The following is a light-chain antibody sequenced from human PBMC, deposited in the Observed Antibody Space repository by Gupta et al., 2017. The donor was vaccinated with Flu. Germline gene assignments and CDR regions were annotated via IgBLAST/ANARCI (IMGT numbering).Light chain of an antibody. V-gene: IGLV8-61*01. CDR3: TLYMSRGSSV. Sequence: QPVVTQEPSLSVSPGGTVTLTCGLTSGSVSTDNYPSWYQQTPGQTPLTLSENTGSRSAGPPGLFAADFVATNAVPTSAGPQADDDSYYYSTLYMSRGSSVFGGGTKFTVL. CDR1: SGSVSTDNY. CDR2: NTG. J-gene: IGLJ2*01.